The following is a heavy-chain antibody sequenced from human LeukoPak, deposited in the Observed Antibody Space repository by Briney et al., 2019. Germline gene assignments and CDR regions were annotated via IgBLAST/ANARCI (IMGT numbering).Heavy chain of an antibody. D-gene: IGHD2-2*01. Sequence: SETLSLTCAVYGGSFSGYYWSWIRQPPGKGLEWIGEINRSGSTNYNPSLKSRVTISVDTSKNQFSLKLSSVTAADTAVYYCARGTAAAAFDCWGQGTLVTVSS. CDR1: GGSFSGYY. J-gene: IGHJ4*02. V-gene: IGHV4-34*01. CDR2: INRSGST. CDR3: ARGTAAAAFDC.